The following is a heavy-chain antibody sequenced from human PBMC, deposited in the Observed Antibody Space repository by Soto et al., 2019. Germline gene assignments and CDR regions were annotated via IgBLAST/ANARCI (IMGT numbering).Heavy chain of an antibody. J-gene: IGHJ4*02. CDR1: GYTFTSYG. CDR3: ARGSYDFWSGYPLPPYYFDY. D-gene: IGHD3-3*01. V-gene: IGHV1-69*04. CDR2: IIPILGIA. Sequence: SVKVSCKASGYTFTSYGISWVRQAPGQGLEWMGRIIPILGIANYAQKFQGRVTITADTSTSTAYMELSSLRSEDTAVYYCARGSYDFWSGYPLPPYYFDYWGQGTLVTVSS.